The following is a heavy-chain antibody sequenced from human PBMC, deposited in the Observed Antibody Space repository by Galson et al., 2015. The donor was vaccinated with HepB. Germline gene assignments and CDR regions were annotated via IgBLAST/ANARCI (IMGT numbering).Heavy chain of an antibody. CDR2: ISSSSSYI. Sequence: SLRLSCAASGFTFSSYSMNWVRQAPGKWLEWVSSISSSSSYIYYADSVKGRFTISRDNAKNSLYLQMNSLRAEDTAVYYCAKRRAPTMIVVAPSYYFDYWGQGTLVTVSS. V-gene: IGHV3-21*04. CDR1: GFTFSSYS. D-gene: IGHD3-22*01. J-gene: IGHJ4*02. CDR3: AKRRAPTMIVVAPSYYFDY.